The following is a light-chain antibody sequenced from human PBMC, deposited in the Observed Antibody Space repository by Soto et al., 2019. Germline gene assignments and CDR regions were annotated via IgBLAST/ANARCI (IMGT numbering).Light chain of an antibody. CDR2: AAS. Sequence: DIQLTQTASSLPASVGDRVTITCRASQFINKYLSWYQQKPGKVPKLLINAASTLQSGVPSRFNGSRSGTDFSLAISSLQPEDFATYYCQQNYNHPWTFGQATKV. CDR1: QFINKY. V-gene: IGKV1-39*01. J-gene: IGKJ1*01. CDR3: QQNYNHPWT.